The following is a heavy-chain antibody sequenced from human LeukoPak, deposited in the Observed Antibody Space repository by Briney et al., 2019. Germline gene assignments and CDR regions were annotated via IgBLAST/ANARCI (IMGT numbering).Heavy chain of an antibody. CDR1: GFTFSSYD. CDR3: ARARGYSIAATAYAFDT. V-gene: IGHV3-13*01. Sequence: PGGSLRLSCAASGFTFSSYDMHWVRQATGKGLEWVSAIGIAGDTYYPGSVKGRFTISRENAKNSLYLQMNSLRAGDTAVYYCARARGYSIAATAYAFDTWGQGTMVTVSS. J-gene: IGHJ3*02. CDR2: IGIAGDT. D-gene: IGHD5-12*01.